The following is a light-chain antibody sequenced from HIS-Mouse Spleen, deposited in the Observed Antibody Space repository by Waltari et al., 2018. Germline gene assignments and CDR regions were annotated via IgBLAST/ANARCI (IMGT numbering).Light chain of an antibody. CDR3: YSTDSSGNHRV. CDR2: EDS. CDR1: ALPKKY. V-gene: IGLV3-10*01. J-gene: IGLJ2*01. Sequence: SYELTQPPSVSVSPGQTARITCSGDALPKKYAYWYQQKSGQAPVLVIYEDSKRPSGIPGGFSGSSSGTMDTWTISGAQVEDEADYYCYSTDSSGNHRVFGGGTKLTVL.